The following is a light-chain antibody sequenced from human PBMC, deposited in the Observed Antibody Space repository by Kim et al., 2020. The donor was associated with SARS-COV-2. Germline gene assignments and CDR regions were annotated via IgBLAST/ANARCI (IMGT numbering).Light chain of an antibody. Sequence: VTISCPRSRGSIASNYVQWYQQRPGSAPTTVIYEYNQRPSGVPDRFSGSIDSSSNSASLTISGLKTEDEADYYCQSYDSSNQNVVFGGGTQLTVL. CDR1: RGSIASNY. J-gene: IGLJ2*01. V-gene: IGLV6-57*03. CDR3: QSYDSSNQNVV. CDR2: EYN.